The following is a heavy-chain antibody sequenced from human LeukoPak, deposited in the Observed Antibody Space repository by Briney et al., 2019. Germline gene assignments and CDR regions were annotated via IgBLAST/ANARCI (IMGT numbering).Heavy chain of an antibody. CDR3: ARDRGQYYFDY. J-gene: IGHJ4*02. V-gene: IGHV4-59*01. CDR2: IYYSGST. CDR1: GGSISSYY. Sequence: SETLSLTCTASGGSISSYYWSWIRQPPGKGLEWVGYIYYSGSTNYNPSLKSRVTISVDTSKNQFSLKLSSATAADTAVYYCARDRGQYYFDYWGQGTLVTVSS.